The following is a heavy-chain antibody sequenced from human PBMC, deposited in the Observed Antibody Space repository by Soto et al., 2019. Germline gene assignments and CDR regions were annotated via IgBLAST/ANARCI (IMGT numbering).Heavy chain of an antibody. CDR3: VKEGYMRSDWYGQFDC. J-gene: IGHJ4*02. V-gene: IGHV3-64D*06. CDR2: ISSYGADT. D-gene: IGHD6-19*01. CDR1: GFTFNSYA. Sequence: EVQLVESGGTLVQPGGSLRLSCSASGFTFNSYAMHWVRQAPGKGLEFVSAISSYGADTYYADSVKGRFAISRDNSKNTLYLQMSSLRAEDTALYYCVKEGYMRSDWYGQFDCWGQGALVTVSS.